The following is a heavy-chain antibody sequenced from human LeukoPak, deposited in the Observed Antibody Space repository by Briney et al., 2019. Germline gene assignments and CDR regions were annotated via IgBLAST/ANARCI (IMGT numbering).Heavy chain of an antibody. D-gene: IGHD2-15*01. CDR2: INPNSGGT. CDR1: GYTFTGYY. CDR3: ARGLRWYLAATPGAFDI. Sequence: GASVKVSCKASGYTFTGYYMHWVRQAPGQGLEWMGWINPNSGGTNYAQKFQGRVTMTRDTSISTAYMELRSLRSDDTAVYYCARGLRWYLAATPGAFDIWGQGTLVTVSS. V-gene: IGHV1-2*02. J-gene: IGHJ3*02.